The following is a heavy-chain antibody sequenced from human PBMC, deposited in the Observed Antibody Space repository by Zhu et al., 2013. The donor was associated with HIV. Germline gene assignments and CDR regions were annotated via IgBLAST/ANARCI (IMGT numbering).Heavy chain of an antibody. CDR3: ARVFGTSGHLDY. CDR1: GTSFAGYY. J-gene: IGHJ4*02. D-gene: IGHD3-10*01. CDR2: IDTNAGGT. Sequence: QVQLVQSGAEVKKPGASVRSPARLPGTSFAGYYIHWVRQAPGQGLEWMGWIDTNAGGTTPAEKFEGRITMTRDTSSNTAYMEMSSLTSDDTAIYYCARVFGTSGHLDYWGQGTLVIVSS. V-gene: IGHV1-2*02.